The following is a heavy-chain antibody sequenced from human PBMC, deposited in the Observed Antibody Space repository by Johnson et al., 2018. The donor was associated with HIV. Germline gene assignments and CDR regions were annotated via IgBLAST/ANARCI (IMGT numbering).Heavy chain of an antibody. Sequence: VQLVESGGGVVQPGRSVRLSCAASGFTFSSYAMHWVRQAPGKGLEWVSAISGSGGSTYYADSVKGRFTISRDNSKNTLYLKMNSLRAEDTAVYYCARACRDGYTCDAFDIWGQGTMVTVSS. D-gene: IGHD5-24*01. CDR1: GFTFSSYA. V-gene: IGHV3-23*04. J-gene: IGHJ3*02. CDR3: ARACRDGYTCDAFDI. CDR2: ISGSGGST.